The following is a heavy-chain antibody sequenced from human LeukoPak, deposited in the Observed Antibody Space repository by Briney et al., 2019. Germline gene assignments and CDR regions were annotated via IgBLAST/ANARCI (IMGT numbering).Heavy chain of an antibody. CDR1: GGSFSGYY. CDR2: INHSGST. D-gene: IGHD6-13*01. V-gene: IGHV4-34*01. Sequence: SETLSLTCAVYGGSFSGYYWSWIRQPPGKGLEWIGEINHSGSTNYNPSLKSRVTISVDTSKNQFSLKLSSVTAADTAVYYCARLAAAGEGLFDYWGQGTLVTVSS. J-gene: IGHJ4*02. CDR3: ARLAAAGEGLFDY.